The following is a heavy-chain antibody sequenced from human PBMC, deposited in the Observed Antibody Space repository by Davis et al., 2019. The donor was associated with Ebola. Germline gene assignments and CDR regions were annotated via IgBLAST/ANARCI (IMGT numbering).Heavy chain of an antibody. J-gene: IGHJ3*02. CDR1: GFTFIAYS. CDR3: ARGRWSVNDASDI. Sequence: ASVKVSCKASGFTFIAYSLNWVRQAPGQGLEWTAWINVNNGKTEYSEKFQGRLTVTTDTSTSTGHMELRSLRSDDTAVYYCARGRWSVNDASDIWGQGTTVIVSS. V-gene: IGHV1-18*01. CDR2: INVNNGKT. D-gene: IGHD5-24*01.